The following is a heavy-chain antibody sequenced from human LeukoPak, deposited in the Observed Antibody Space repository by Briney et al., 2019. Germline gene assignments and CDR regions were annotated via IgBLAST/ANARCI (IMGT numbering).Heavy chain of an antibody. CDR3: ANSGIAAEPDI. D-gene: IGHD6-25*01. CDR1: GFTFSSYS. J-gene: IGHJ3*02. CDR2: ISSSSSYI. Sequence: GGSLRLSCAASGFTFSSYSMNWVRQAPGKGLEWVSSISSSSSYIYYADSVKGRFTISRDNAKNSLYLQMNSLRAEDTAVYYCANSGIAAEPDIWGQGTMVTVSS. V-gene: IGHV3-21*01.